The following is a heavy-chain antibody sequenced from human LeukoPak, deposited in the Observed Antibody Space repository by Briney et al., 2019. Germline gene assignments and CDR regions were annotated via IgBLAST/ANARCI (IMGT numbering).Heavy chain of an antibody. Sequence: GRALRLSCVAPGFIFTNFALHWVRQAPGKGLERVAVVSYDGKNTYQADSVRGRFTGSRDDSKNTVHLQMGRRRPEDTAVYYCARVNIALGGRADGMDVWGQGTTVTVSS. J-gene: IGHJ6*02. CDR3: ARVNIALGGRADGMDV. CDR1: GFIFTNFA. CDR2: VSYDGKNT. V-gene: IGHV3-30*04. D-gene: IGHD2-15*01.